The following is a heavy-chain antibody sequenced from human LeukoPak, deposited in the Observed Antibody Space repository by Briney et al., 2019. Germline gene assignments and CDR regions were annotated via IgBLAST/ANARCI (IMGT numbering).Heavy chain of an antibody. CDR2: IYTSGST. D-gene: IGHD3-9*01. V-gene: IGHV4-4*07. CDR3: AREVWGYDILTGYYISHYYYYYMDV. CDR1: GGSISSYY. Sequence: SETLSLTCTVSGGSISSYYWSWIRQPAGKGLEWIGRIYTSGSTNYNPSLKSRVTMSVDTSKNQFSLKLSSVTAADTAVYYCAREVWGYDILTGYYISHYYYYYMDVWGKGTTVTVSS. J-gene: IGHJ6*03.